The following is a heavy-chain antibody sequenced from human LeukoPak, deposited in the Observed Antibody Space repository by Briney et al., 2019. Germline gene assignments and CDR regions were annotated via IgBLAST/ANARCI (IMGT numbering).Heavy chain of an antibody. J-gene: IGHJ5*02. D-gene: IGHD3-16*01. CDR1: GYSVGSAYY. V-gene: IGHV4-38-2*01. Sequence: SETLSLTCAVSGYSVGSAYYWVWIRQPPGKGLEWLGTISHNGNAYYNPSLKSRLTMSVDTSKNQFSLNLNSVTAADTAVYFCARDPNWDSWFDPWGHGALVTVSS. CDR2: ISHNGNA. CDR3: ARDPNWDSWFDP.